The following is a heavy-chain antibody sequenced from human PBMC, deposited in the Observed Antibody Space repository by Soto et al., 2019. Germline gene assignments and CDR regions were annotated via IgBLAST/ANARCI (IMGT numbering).Heavy chain of an antibody. Sequence: QVQLVQSGAEVKESGASVKVSCKASGYTFTGYYIHWVRQAPGQGPEWVGEISPKSGATRYAQKFQGRATMTKDKSITTVYMELSNLSPDDTAVYYCGKGRSGEVGVFYWGQGTLVTVHS. CDR1: GYTFTGYY. V-gene: IGHV1-2*02. CDR3: GKGRSGEVGVFY. CDR2: ISPKSGAT. J-gene: IGHJ4*02. D-gene: IGHD1-26*01.